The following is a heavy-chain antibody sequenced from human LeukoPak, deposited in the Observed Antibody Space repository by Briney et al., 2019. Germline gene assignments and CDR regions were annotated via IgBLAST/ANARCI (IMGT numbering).Heavy chain of an antibody. D-gene: IGHD3-3*01. V-gene: IGHV1-18*01. CDR2: ISAYNGNT. CDR1: GYTFTSYG. Sequence: ASVKISCKASGYTFTSYGISWLRQAPGQGLEWMGWISAYNGNTNYAQKLQGRVTMTTDTSTSTAYMELRSLRSDDTAVYYCARVGRYDFWSGYSSYYYYYMDVWGKGTTVTVSS. J-gene: IGHJ6*03. CDR3: ARVGRYDFWSGYSSYYYYYMDV.